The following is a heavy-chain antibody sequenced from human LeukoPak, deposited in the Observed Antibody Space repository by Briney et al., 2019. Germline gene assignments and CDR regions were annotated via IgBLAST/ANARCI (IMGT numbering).Heavy chain of an antibody. CDR1: GFTLSSYG. CDR3: AKGLPDILTGYFNY. Sequence: PGGSLRLSCAASGFTLSSYGMHWVRQAPGKGLEGVAVISYDGSNKYYADSVKGRFTISRDNSKNTLYLQMNSLRAEDTAVYYCAKGLPDILTGYFNYWGQGTLVTVSS. J-gene: IGHJ4*02. CDR2: ISYDGSNK. V-gene: IGHV3-30*18. D-gene: IGHD3-9*01.